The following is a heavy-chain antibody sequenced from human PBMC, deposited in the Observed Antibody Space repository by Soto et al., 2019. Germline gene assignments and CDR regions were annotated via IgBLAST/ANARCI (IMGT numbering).Heavy chain of an antibody. D-gene: IGHD6-6*01. CDR3: AAPTRY. V-gene: IGHV4-59*01. CDR1: GGSSSSYY. CDR2: IYDSGST. Sequence: PSETLSLTCTVSGGSSSSYYWSWIRQPPGKGLEWIGYIYDSGSTNYNPSLKSRVTISVDPSKNQFSLKLTSVTAADTAVYYCAAPTRYWGQGTLVTVSS. J-gene: IGHJ4*02.